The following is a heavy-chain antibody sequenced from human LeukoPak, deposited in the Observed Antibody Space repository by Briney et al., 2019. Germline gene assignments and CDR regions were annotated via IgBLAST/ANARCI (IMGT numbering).Heavy chain of an antibody. CDR1: GLTFSNHW. J-gene: IGHJ5*02. CDR2: IKPDGSGE. V-gene: IGHV3-7*01. D-gene: IGHD2-8*01. Sequence: PGGSLRLSCAATGLTFSNHWMNWVRQAPGKGLEWVANIKPDGSGEYYVDSVKGRFIISRDNAKNSVYLQMNSLRAEDTAVYYMSTSMGSWGQGNLGTVSS. CDR3: STSMGS.